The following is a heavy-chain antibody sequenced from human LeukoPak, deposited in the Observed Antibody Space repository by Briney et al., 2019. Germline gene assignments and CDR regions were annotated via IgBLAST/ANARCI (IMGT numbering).Heavy chain of an antibody. V-gene: IGHV3-7*05. CDR1: GFTFRTAW. CDR2: IKEDGSEK. J-gene: IGHJ4*02. Sequence: GGSLRLSCAASGFTFRTAWMSWVRQAPGRGPEYMANIKEDGSEKYYVDSVRGRFTISRDNANSTLFLQMSSLRVDDTAVYYCANGARWAYWGQGTLVTVSS. D-gene: IGHD4-17*01. CDR3: ANGARWAY.